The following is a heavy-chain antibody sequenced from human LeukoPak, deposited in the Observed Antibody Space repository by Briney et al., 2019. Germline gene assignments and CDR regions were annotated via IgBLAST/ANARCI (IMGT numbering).Heavy chain of an antibody. CDR2: IYGSGST. V-gene: IGHV4-59*08. J-gene: IGHJ6*03. Sequence: SETLSLTCTVSGDSLSSHYWSWIRQPPGKGLEWIGYIYGSGSTHYDPSLRSRVTISVDTSKNQFSPKLSSVTAADTAVYCCARHLFDRYYYYYMDVWGKGTTVTVSS. CDR1: GDSLSSHY. CDR3: ARHLFDRYYYYYMDV.